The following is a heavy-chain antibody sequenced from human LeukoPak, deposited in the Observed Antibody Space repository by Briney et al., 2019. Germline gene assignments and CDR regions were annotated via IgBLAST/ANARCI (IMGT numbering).Heavy chain of an antibody. CDR2: IYHSGST. D-gene: IGHD6-19*01. J-gene: IGHJ4*02. Sequence: SQTLSLTCAVSGGSISSGGYSWRWIRQPPGKGLEWIGYIYHSGSTYYNPSLKSRVTISVDRSKNQFSLKLSSVTAADTAVYYCARGYLADDYWGQGTLVTVSS. V-gene: IGHV4-30-2*01. CDR3: ARGYLADDY. CDR1: GGSISSGGYS.